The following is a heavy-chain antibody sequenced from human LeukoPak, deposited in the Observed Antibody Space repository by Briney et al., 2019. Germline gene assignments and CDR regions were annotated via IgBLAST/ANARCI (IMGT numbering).Heavy chain of an antibody. Sequence: SVKVSCKASVGTFSSYAIRWVRQAPGQGLEWMGRIIAIFGTASYAQKFQGRVPMTRDTSTSTVYMQLSSLRSEDTAVYYCARDLHKLHYYDSSGYYYGGGDYWGQGTLVTVSS. V-gene: IGHV1-69*05. D-gene: IGHD3-22*01. CDR1: VGTFSSYA. CDR3: ARDLHKLHYYDSSGYYYGGGDY. J-gene: IGHJ4*02. CDR2: IIAIFGTA.